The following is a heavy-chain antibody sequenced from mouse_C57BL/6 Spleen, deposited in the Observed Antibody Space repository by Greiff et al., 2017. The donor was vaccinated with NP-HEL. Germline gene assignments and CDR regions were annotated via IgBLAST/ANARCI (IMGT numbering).Heavy chain of an antibody. D-gene: IGHD3-3*01. CDR3: ARGDNYGAWFAY. V-gene: IGHV1-4*01. J-gene: IGHJ3*01. CDR1: GYTFTSYT. Sequence: QVQLQQSGAELARPGASVKMSCKASGYTFTSYTMHWVKQRPGQGLEWIGYINPSSGYTKYNQKFKDKATLTADKSSSTAYMQLSSLTSEDSAVYYCARGDNYGAWFAYWGQGTLVTVSA. CDR2: INPSSGYT.